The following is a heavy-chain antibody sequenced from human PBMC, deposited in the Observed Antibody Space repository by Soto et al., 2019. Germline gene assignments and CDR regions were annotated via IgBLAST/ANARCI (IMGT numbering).Heavy chain of an antibody. CDR1: GYTFTGYY. CDR2: INPNSGGT. Sequence: ASVKVSCKASGYTFTGYYIHWVRQAPGQGLEWMGWINPNSGGTNYAQNFKGRVTLTRDTSISTAYMELSRLRSDDTAVYYCARLGYSSGWTDDYWGQGTLVTVSS. J-gene: IGHJ4*02. CDR3: ARLGYSSGWTDDY. D-gene: IGHD6-19*01. V-gene: IGHV1-2*02.